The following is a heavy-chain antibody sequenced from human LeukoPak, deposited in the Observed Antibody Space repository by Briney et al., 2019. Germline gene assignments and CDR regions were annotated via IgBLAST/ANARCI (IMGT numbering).Heavy chain of an antibody. D-gene: IGHD4-17*01. V-gene: IGHV4-34*01. CDR2: INHSGST. CDR3: ARGAPTRWFDP. Sequence: SETLSLTCAVYGGSFSGYYWSWIPPPPGKGLEWIGEINHSGSTNYNPSLKSRVTISVDTSKNQFSLKLSSVTAADTAVYYCARGAPTRWFDPWGQGTLVTVSS. CDR1: GGSFSGYY. J-gene: IGHJ5*02.